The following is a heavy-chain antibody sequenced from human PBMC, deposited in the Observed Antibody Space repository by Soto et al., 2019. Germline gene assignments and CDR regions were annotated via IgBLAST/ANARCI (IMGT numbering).Heavy chain of an antibody. CDR1: GGSVSSEHYY. CDR3: AGGTDGKKVAY. V-gene: IGHV4-61*03. D-gene: IGHD5-12*01. J-gene: IGHJ4*02. Sequence: QVQLQESGPGLVKSSETLSLTCTVSGGSVSSEHYYWNWIRQAPGKGLEWIGSFFYTGSTNYNPSLESRLTMSVDMSKNHFSPKLSSVTAADTAVYYGAGGTDGKKVAYWGQGTLVTVSS. CDR2: FFYTGST.